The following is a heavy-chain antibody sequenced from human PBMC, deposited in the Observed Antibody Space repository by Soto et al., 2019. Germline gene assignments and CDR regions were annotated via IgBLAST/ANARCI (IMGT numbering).Heavy chain of an antibody. J-gene: IGHJ6*02. Sequence: QVQLVESGGGGVQPGRSLRLSCAASGFTFSSYGMHWVRQAPGKGLEWVAVIWYDGSNKYYADSVKGRFTISRDNSKNTLYLKMNSLRAEDTAVYYCARDSSSAYYYYGMDVWGQGTTVTVSS. CDR2: IWYDGSNK. V-gene: IGHV3-33*01. CDR3: ARDSSSAYYYYGMDV. CDR1: GFTFSSYG. D-gene: IGHD6-13*01.